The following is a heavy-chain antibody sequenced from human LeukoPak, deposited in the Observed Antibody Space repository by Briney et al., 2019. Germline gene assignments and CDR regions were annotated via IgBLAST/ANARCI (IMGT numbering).Heavy chain of an antibody. CDR2: IKSKTDGGTT. CDR3: TTVGLDYYDSSGYPRGDWFDP. V-gene: IGHV3-15*05. J-gene: IGHJ5*02. Sequence: PGGSLTLSCADSGFTFSNAWRSWVRQAPGKGLKWVGRIKSKTDGGTTDYAAPVRGRFTISRDDSKNTLYLQMNSLKIEDTAVYYCTTVGLDYYDSSGYPRGDWFDPWGQGTLVTVSS. CDR1: GFTFSNAW. D-gene: IGHD3-22*01.